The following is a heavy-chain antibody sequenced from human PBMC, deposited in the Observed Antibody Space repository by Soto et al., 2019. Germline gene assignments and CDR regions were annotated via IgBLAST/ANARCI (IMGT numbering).Heavy chain of an antibody. CDR1: GGTFSSYA. J-gene: IGHJ6*02. D-gene: IGHD6-13*01. Sequence: QVQLVQSGAEVKKPGSSVKVSCKASGGTFSSYAISWVRQAPGQGLEWMGGIIPIFGTANYAQKFQGRVTITADESTSTAYMELSSLRSEDTAVYYCARAMRSSSSPRYYYYGMDVWGQGTTVTVSS. CDR3: ARAMRSSSSPRYYYYGMDV. V-gene: IGHV1-69*01. CDR2: IIPIFGTA.